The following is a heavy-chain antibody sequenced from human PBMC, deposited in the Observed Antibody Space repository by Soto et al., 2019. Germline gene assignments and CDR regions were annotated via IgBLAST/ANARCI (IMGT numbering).Heavy chain of an antibody. CDR1: GFTFPRFG. V-gene: IGHV3-30*18. CDR3: AKGRGEMNWANYYGLDV. CDR2: ITYEGTQI. Sequence: QVQLVESGGGVVQPGRSLRLSCAASGFTFPRFGMHWVRQAPGKGLERVALITYEGTQIYYADAVKGRFTISRDNGDNTLSLQMDNLRTEDTATYCCAKGRGEMNWANYYGLDVWGQGPKVTVSS. J-gene: IGHJ6*02. D-gene: IGHD7-27*01.